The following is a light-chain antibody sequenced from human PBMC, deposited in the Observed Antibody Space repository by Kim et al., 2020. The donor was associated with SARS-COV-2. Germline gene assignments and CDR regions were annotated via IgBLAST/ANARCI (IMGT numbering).Light chain of an antibody. CDR1: SSNIGGHT. Sequence: QSVLAQPPSASGTPGQRVTISCSGSSSNIGGHTVNWYQQFPGTTPKLLIYSNDQRPSGVPDRFSGSKSGTSASLAISGLQSDDEADYYCTAWDGSLNGQVFGGWTQLTVL. CDR2: SND. V-gene: IGLV1-44*01. J-gene: IGLJ3*02. CDR3: TAWDGSLNGQV.